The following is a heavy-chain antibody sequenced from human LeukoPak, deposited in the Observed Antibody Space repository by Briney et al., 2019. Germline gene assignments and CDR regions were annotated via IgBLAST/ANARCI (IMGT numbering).Heavy chain of an antibody. CDR1: GFTVSSNS. CDR2: ISSSGSTI. D-gene: IGHD6-13*01. V-gene: IGHV3-48*01. J-gene: IGHJ5*02. CDR3: ARGYSSSWYFNWFDP. Sequence: GGSLRLSCTVSGFTVSSNSMSWVRQAPGKGLEWVSYISSSGSTIYYADSVKGRFTISRDNSKNMLYLQMNSLRAEDTAVYYCARGYSSSWYFNWFDPWGQGTLVTVSS.